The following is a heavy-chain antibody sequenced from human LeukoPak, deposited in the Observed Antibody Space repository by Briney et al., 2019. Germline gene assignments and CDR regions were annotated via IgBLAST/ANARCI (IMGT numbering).Heavy chain of an antibody. V-gene: IGHV1-18*01. CDR1: GYTFTGYA. D-gene: IGHD3-22*01. Sequence: ASVKVSCKASGYTFTGYAISWVRQAPGQGLEWMGWVSAYNGVTNYAQNFQDGVTMTTDTPTTTAYMELRSLRSDDTAVYYCARVDLYYDSSGYSQAANDYWGQGTLVTVSS. J-gene: IGHJ4*02. CDR3: ARVDLYYDSSGYSQAANDY. CDR2: VSAYNGVT.